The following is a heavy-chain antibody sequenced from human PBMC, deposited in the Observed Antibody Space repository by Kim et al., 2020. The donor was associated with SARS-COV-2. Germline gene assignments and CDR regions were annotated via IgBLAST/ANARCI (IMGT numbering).Heavy chain of an antibody. CDR2: IKQDGSEK. D-gene: IGHD3-3*01. Sequence: GGSLRLSCAASGFTFSSYWMSWVRQAPGKGLEWVANIKQDGSEKYYVDSVKGRFTISRDNAKNSLYLQMNSLRAEDTAVYYCASLHYDFWSGYCYDCDYWGEGTLVTVST. CDR1: GFTFSSYW. CDR3: ASLHYDFWSGYCYDCDY. J-gene: IGHJ4*02. V-gene: IGHV3-7*01.